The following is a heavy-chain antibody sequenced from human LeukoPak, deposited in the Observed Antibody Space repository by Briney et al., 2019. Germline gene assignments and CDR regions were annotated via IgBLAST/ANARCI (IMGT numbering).Heavy chain of an antibody. CDR3: ARSNYDILTGYLY. Sequence: GGSLRLSCAASGFTVSSNYMSWVRQAPGKGLEWVSVIYSGGSTYYADSVKGRFTISRDNSKNTLYLQMNSLRAEDTAVYYCARSNYDILTGYLYWGQGTLVTVSS. CDR1: GFTVSSNY. D-gene: IGHD3-9*01. CDR2: IYSGGST. V-gene: IGHV3-66*01. J-gene: IGHJ4*02.